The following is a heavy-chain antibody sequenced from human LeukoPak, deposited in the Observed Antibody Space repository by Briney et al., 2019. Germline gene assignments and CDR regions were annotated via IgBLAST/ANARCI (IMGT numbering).Heavy chain of an antibody. J-gene: IGHJ4*02. CDR1: GYTFTTYG. D-gene: IGHD4-17*01. CDR2: ISGYNGGT. CDR3: ARCTRRAYRDYGYN. V-gene: IGHV1-18*01. Sequence: GASVKVSCKASGYTFTTYGIIWVRQAPGQGLEWTGWISGYNGGTNYAQKLQGRVTMTTDTSTSTAYMELRSLRSDDTAVYYCARCTRRAYRDYGYNWGQGTLVTVSS.